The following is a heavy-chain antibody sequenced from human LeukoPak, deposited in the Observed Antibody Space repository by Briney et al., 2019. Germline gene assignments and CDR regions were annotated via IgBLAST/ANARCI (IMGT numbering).Heavy chain of an antibody. CDR1: GFTFSNYW. J-gene: IGHJ4*02. D-gene: IGHD5-12*01. Sequence: GGTLRLSCAASGFTFSNYWMHWVRQAPGKGLVWVSRLNADGNSITYADSVRGRFTISRDNAKSTVHLQMNSLRVEDTAIYFCAGAYSAYDPFDYWGQGILVTVSS. V-gene: IGHV3-74*01. CDR3: AGAYSAYDPFDY. CDR2: LNADGNSI.